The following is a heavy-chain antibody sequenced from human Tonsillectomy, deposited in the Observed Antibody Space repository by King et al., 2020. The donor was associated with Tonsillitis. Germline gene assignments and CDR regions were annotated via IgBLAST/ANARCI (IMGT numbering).Heavy chain of an antibody. CDR1: GFTVSSNY. CDR3: ARVPGGYCTNGVCYDY. V-gene: IGHV3-53*01. Sequence: EVQLVESGGGLIQPGGSPRLSCAASGFTVSSNYMSWVRQAPGKGLEWVSVIYSGGSTYYADSVKGRFTISRDNSKNTLYLQMNSLRAEDTAVYYCARVPGGYCTNGVCYDYWGQGTLVTVSS. CDR2: IYSGGST. D-gene: IGHD2-8*01. J-gene: IGHJ4*02.